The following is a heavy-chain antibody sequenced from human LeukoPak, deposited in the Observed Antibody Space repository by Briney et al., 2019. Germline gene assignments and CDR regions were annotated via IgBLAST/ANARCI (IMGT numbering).Heavy chain of an antibody. Sequence: GGSLRLSCAASGFTFSSYSMNWVRQAPGKGLEWVSSISSSSSYIYYADSVKGRFTISRDNAKNSLYLQMNSLRAEGTAVYYCAREDCSSTSCYWLDYWGQGTLVTVSS. CDR2: ISSSSSYI. CDR3: AREDCSSTSCYWLDY. CDR1: GFTFSSYS. V-gene: IGHV3-21*01. D-gene: IGHD2-2*01. J-gene: IGHJ4*02.